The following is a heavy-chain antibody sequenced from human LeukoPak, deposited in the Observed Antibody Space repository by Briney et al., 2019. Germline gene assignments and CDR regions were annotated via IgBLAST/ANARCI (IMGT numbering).Heavy chain of an antibody. D-gene: IGHD4-23*01. V-gene: IGHV3-53*01. CDR1: GFTVSSNY. CDR2: LYTDGTT. Sequence: GGSLRLSCVASGFTVSSNYMSWVRQAPGRGLEWVSALYTDGTTFYADSVKGRFTISRDNAKNSLYLQMNSLRAEDTAVYYCARDYGGKGLDYWGQGTLVTVSS. J-gene: IGHJ4*02. CDR3: ARDYGGKGLDY.